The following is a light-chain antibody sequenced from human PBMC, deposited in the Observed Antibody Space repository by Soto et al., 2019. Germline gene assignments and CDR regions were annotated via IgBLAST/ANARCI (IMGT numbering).Light chain of an antibody. CDR2: AAC. CDR1: QSVTSN. Sequence: DIQMTQSPSSLSASIGDRVTITCRARQSVTSNLTWYQQKFGETPKLLIYAACNLQGGLPSRFSASGSASAFTLTISSLHLADFEAYYGEEYYSQPYNFGQAATM. J-gene: IGKJ2*01. V-gene: IGKV1-39*01. CDR3: EEYYSQPYN.